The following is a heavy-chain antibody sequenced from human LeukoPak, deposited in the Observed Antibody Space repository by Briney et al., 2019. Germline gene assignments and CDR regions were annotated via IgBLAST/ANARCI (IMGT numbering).Heavy chain of an antibody. CDR3: ARVLGWELPYYYYYYMDV. V-gene: IGHV1-69*01. J-gene: IGHJ6*03. Sequence: SVKVSCKASGGTFSSYAISWVRQAPGQGLEWMGGIIPIFGTANYAQKFQSRVTITADESTSTAYMELSSLRSEDTAVYYCARVLGWELPYYYYYYMDVWGKGTTVTVSS. CDR2: IIPIFGTA. D-gene: IGHD1-26*01. CDR1: GGTFSSYA.